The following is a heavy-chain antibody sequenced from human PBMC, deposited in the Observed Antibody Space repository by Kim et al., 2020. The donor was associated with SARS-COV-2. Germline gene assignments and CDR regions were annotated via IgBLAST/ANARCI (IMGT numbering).Heavy chain of an antibody. D-gene: IGHD3-16*01. CDR3: ARDHDWGFDY. CDR2: ISTMYSI. V-gene: IGHV3-48*02. Sequence: GGSLRLSCAASGFSLSSYAMNWVRQAPGKVLEWISYISTMYSIFYADSVRGRFTVARDNGKNSLYLQMDSLRDDDTAVYFCARDHDWGFDYWGQGIMVTV. CDR1: GFSLSSYA. J-gene: IGHJ4*02.